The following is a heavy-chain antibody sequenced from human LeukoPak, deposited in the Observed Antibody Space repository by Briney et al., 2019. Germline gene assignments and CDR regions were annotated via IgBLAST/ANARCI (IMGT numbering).Heavy chain of an antibody. V-gene: IGHV5-51*01. D-gene: IGHD3-22*01. Sequence: GESLKISCKGSGYSFTSYWVGWVRQMPGKGLEWMGIIYPGDSDTRYSPSFQGQVTISADKSISTAYLQWSSLKASDTAMYYCARHGGDYYDSSGYDFDYWGQGTLVTVSS. CDR2: IYPGDSDT. CDR3: ARHGGDYYDSSGYDFDY. CDR1: GYSFTSYW. J-gene: IGHJ4*02.